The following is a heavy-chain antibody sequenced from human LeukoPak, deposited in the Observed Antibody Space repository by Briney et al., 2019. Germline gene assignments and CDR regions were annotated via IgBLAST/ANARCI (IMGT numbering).Heavy chain of an antibody. CDR2: IYYSGST. J-gene: IGHJ4*02. CDR1: GGSISSSGYY. D-gene: IGHD2-2*01. Sequence: SETLSLTCTVSGGSISSSGYYWGWIRQPPEKGLEWIGNIYYSGSTYYNPSLKSRVTISVDTSKNHFSLKLNSVTAADTALYYCARLGYCSSASCGPLDYWGQGTLVTVSS. V-gene: IGHV4-39*02. CDR3: ARLGYCSSASCGPLDY.